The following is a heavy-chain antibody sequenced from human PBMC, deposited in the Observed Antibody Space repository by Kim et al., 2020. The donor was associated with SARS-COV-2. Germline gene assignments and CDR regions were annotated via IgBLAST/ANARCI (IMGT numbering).Heavy chain of an antibody. D-gene: IGHD3-22*01. V-gene: IGHV4-59*01. J-gene: IGHJ6*02. CDR2: IYYSGST. CDR3: ASSSQQVDGSGYYLENYGMDV. Sequence: SETLSLTCTVSGGSISSYYWSWIRQPPGKGLEWIGYIYYSGSTNYNPSLKSRVPISVDTSKNQLSLKLCSVTAADTAVYYCASSSQQVDGSGYYLENYGMDVWGRAATVTVAS. CDR1: GGSISSYY.